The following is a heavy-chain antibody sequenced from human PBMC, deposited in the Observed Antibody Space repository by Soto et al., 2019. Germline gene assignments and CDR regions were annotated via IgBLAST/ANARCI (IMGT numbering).Heavy chain of an antibody. J-gene: IGHJ3*02. CDR3: ARELPPSYYYDSSGYYPGAFDI. Sequence: SETRSLTCTVSGGSISSGDYYWSWIRQPPGKGLEWIGYIYYSGSTYYNPSLKSRVTISVDTSKNQFSLKLSSVTAADTAVYYCARELPPSYYYDSSGYYPGAFDIWGQGTMVTVSS. D-gene: IGHD3-22*01. V-gene: IGHV4-30-4*01. CDR1: GGSISSGDYY. CDR2: IYYSGST.